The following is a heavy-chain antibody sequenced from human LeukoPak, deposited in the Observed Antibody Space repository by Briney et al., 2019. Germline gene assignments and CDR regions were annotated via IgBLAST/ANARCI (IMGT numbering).Heavy chain of an antibody. Sequence: GGSLRLSCAASGSTFNDYGMHWVRQAPGKGLEWVAGISWNRGSIDYADSVKGRFTISRDKAKNSLYLQMNSLRAEDTALCYFAIDGGYCSSSSCPLLIDYFDYWGRGALVTVSS. D-gene: IGHD2-2*01. J-gene: IGHJ4*02. CDR1: GSTFNDYG. CDR2: ISWNRGSI. CDR3: AIDGGYCSSSSCPLLIDYFDY. V-gene: IGHV3-9*01.